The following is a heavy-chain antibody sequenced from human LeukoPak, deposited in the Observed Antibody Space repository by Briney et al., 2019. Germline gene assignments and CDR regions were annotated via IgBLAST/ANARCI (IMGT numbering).Heavy chain of an antibody. Sequence: ASVKVSCKASGYTFTNYFMHWVRQAPGQGLEWMGIISPRGGSTGYAQKFQGRITMTTGMSTRTVYMELSSLESEDTAVYYCARRDCVGDCYSNWFDPWGQGTLVTVSS. CDR3: ARRDCVGDCYSNWFDP. V-gene: IGHV1-46*01. CDR2: ISPRGGST. CDR1: GYTFTNYF. J-gene: IGHJ5*02. D-gene: IGHD2-21*02.